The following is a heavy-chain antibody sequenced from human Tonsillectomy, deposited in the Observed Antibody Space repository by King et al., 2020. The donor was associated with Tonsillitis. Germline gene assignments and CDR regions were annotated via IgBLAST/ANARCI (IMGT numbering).Heavy chain of an antibody. Sequence: QLVQSGGGVVQPGRSLRLSCAASGFTFSSYGMHWVRQAPGKGLEWVAVISHDGSNKYYADSVKGRFTISRDNSKNTLYLQMNSLRAEDTAVYYCAKNTLAAAGTVGGAFDIWGQGTMVTVSS. V-gene: IGHV3-30*18. CDR3: AKNTLAAAGTVGGAFDI. J-gene: IGHJ3*02. D-gene: IGHD6-13*01. CDR2: ISHDGSNK. CDR1: GFTFSSYG.